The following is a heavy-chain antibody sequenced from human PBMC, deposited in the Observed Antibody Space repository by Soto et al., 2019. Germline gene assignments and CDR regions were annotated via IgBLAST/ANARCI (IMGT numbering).Heavy chain of an antibody. CDR1: GGTFSSYA. Sequence: SVKVSCKASGGTFSSYAISWVRQAPGQGLEWMGGIIPIFGTANYAQKFQVRVTITADESPITAYMELSSLRSEDTAVYYCARDRISYCSGSCYRGYYYGLDVRGQGTTVPVSS. CDR2: IIPIFGTA. CDR3: ARDRISYCSGSCYRGYYYGLDV. V-gene: IGHV1-69*13. J-gene: IGHJ6*02. D-gene: IGHD3-10*01.